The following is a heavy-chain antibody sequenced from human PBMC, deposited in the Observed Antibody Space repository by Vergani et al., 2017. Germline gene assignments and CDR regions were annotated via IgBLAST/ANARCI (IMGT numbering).Heavy chain of an antibody. CDR1: GYTFTSYG. D-gene: IGHD4-17*01. J-gene: IGHJ4*02. Sequence: VPLVQSGAAVKTPGASVKVSCTSSGYTFTSYGISWVRQAPGQGLEWMGWISAYNGNTNYAQKLQGRVTMTTDTSTSTAYMELRSLRSDDTAVYYCATGNNDYGDCGGYWGQGTLVTVSS. V-gene: IGHV1-18*01. CDR2: ISAYNGNT. CDR3: ATGNNDYGDCGGY.